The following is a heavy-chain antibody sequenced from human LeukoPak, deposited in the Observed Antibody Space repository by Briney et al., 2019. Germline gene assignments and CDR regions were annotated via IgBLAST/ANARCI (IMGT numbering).Heavy chain of an antibody. V-gene: IGHV3-30-3*01. CDR1: GFAFSSYA. J-gene: IGHJ6*02. Sequence: GGSLRLSCAASGFAFSSYAMHWVRQAPGKGLEWVAVISYDGSNKYYADSVKGRFTISRDNSKNTLYLQMNSLRAEDTAVYYCARDIAAADPTHYYYYYGMDVWGQGTTVTVSS. CDR2: ISYDGSNK. D-gene: IGHD6-13*01. CDR3: ARDIAAADPTHYYYYYGMDV.